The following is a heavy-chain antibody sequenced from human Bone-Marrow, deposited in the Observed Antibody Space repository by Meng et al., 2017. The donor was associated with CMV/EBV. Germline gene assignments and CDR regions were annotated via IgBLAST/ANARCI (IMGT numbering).Heavy chain of an antibody. D-gene: IGHD2-2*02. CDR3: ARGGSLGCSSISCYTGNWFDP. J-gene: IGHJ5*02. CDR2: IYYSGST. Sequence: SETLSLTCTVSGGSISSSSYYWGWIRQPPGKGLEWIGSIYYSGSTYYHPSLRSRLTISIDTSKNQFSLKLRSVTAADTAVYYCARGGSLGCSSISCYTGNWFDPWGQGTLVTVYS. V-gene: IGHV4-39*07. CDR1: GGSISSSSYY.